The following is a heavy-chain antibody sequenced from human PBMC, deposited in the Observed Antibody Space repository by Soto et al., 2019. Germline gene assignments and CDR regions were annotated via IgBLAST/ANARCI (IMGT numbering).Heavy chain of an antibody. CDR1: GFTFSSYA. CDR2: ISYDGSNK. D-gene: IGHD6-13*01. Sequence: GSLRLSCAASGFTFSSYAMHWVRQAPGKGLEWVAVISYDGSNKYYADSVKGRFTISRDNSKNTLYLQMNSLRAEDTAVYYCARDQGIAAAGTSYYWYFDLWGRGTLVTVSS. J-gene: IGHJ2*01. V-gene: IGHV3-30-3*01. CDR3: ARDQGIAAAGTSYYWYFDL.